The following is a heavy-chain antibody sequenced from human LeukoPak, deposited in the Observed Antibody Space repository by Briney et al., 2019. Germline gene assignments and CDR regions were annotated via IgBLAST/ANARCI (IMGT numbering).Heavy chain of an antibody. J-gene: IGHJ4*02. Sequence: ASVKVSCKASGYTFTGYYMHWVRQAPGQGLEWMGRINPNSGGTNYAQKFQGRVTMTRDTSISTAYMELSRLRSDDTAVYYCARVKRRLGELSLLFDYWGQGTLVTVS. V-gene: IGHV1-2*06. CDR1: GYTFTGYY. D-gene: IGHD3-16*02. CDR2: INPNSGGT. CDR3: ARVKRRLGELSLLFDY.